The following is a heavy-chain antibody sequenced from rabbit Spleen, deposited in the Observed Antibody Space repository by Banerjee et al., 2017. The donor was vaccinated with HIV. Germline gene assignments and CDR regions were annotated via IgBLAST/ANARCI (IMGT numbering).Heavy chain of an antibody. Sequence: QSLEESGGDLVKPGASLTLTCTASGVSFSSNHYMCWVRQAPGKGLEWIACIEGASSAFSYFASWAKRRFTIAKASSTTVTLQKAGLTAADAATYFCARVSETSGWREDLWGPGTLVTVS. CDR2: IEGASSAFS. CDR1: GVSFSSNHY. J-gene: IGHJ4*01. V-gene: IGHV1S40*01. CDR3: ARVSETSGWREDL. D-gene: IGHD4-1*01.